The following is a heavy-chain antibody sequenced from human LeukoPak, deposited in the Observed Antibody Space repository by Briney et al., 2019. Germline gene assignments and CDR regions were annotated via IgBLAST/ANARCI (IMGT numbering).Heavy chain of an antibody. J-gene: IGHJ4*02. CDR2: ISSSGSTI. D-gene: IGHD3-10*01. V-gene: IGHV3-48*03. CDR3: ARDQYGSGDGYYFDY. Sequence: GGSLRLSCGASGFTFSSYDMNWVRQAPGKGLEWVSYISSSGSTIFYADPVKGRFTISRDNAKNSLNLHMNSLRAEDTAVYYCARDQYGSGDGYYFDYWGQGTLVAVSS. CDR1: GFTFSSYD.